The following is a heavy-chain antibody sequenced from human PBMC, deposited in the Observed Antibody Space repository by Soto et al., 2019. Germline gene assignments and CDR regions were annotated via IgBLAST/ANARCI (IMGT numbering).Heavy chain of an antibody. CDR3: ARDLEDIVVVPAARGGY. V-gene: IGHV1-18*01. CDR1: GYTFTSYG. J-gene: IGHJ4*02. D-gene: IGHD2-2*01. Sequence: QVQLVQSGAEVKKPGASVKVSCKASGYTFTSYGISWVRQAPGQGLEWMGWISAYNGNTNYAQKLKGRVTMTTDTTTSTAYMELRSLRSDDTAVYYCARDLEDIVVVPAARGGYWGQGTLVTVSS. CDR2: ISAYNGNT.